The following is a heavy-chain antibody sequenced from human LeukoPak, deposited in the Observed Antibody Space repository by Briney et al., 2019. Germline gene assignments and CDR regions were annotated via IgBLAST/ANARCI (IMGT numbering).Heavy chain of an antibody. D-gene: IGHD3-22*01. J-gene: IGHJ4*02. V-gene: IGHV1-2*02. Sequence: ASVKVSCKASGYTFTGYYTHWVRQAPGQGLEWMGWINPNSGGTNYAQKFQGRVTMTRDTSISTAYMELSRLRSDDTAVYYCARVMIRFTWQTGGYFDYWGQGTLVTVTS. CDR2: INPNSGGT. CDR1: GYTFTGYY. CDR3: ARVMIRFTWQTGGYFDY.